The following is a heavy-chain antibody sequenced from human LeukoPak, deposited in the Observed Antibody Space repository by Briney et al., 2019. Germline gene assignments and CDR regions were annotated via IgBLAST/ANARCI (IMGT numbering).Heavy chain of an antibody. V-gene: IGHV4-38-2*02. Sequence: PSETLSLTCTVSGFSISSGHYWGWVRQPPGAGLEWIGSVYQSGTTYYNPSLKSRVTTLVDMSKNQFSLRLRPVTAADTAVYYCARIFIRNGYSSYFDCWGQGTLVTVSS. D-gene: IGHD5-18*01. CDR1: GFSISSGHY. J-gene: IGHJ4*02. CDR2: VYQSGTT. CDR3: ARIFIRNGYSSYFDC.